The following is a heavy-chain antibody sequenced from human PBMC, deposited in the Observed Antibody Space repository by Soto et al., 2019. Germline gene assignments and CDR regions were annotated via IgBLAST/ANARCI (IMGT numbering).Heavy chain of an antibody. D-gene: IGHD4-17*01. V-gene: IGHV3-74*01. Sequence: GGSLRLSCAASGFIFSNDWIHWVRQAPGKGLVWVSRINTDGSITTYADSVKGRFTISRDNAKNTLYLQMNNLTAADTGVYYCVRFYGDYVNGVKRRYFDFWGQGTLVTVSS. CDR1: GFIFSNDW. CDR3: VRFYGDYVNGVKRRYFDF. CDR2: INTDGSIT. J-gene: IGHJ4*02.